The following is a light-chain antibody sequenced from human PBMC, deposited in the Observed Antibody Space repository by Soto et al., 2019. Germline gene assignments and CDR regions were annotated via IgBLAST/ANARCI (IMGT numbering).Light chain of an antibody. CDR3: QSYDSSLSGWV. CDR1: SSNIGAGYE. J-gene: IGLJ3*02. V-gene: IGLV1-40*01. Sequence: QSVLTQPPSVSEAPGQRVTISCTGSSSNIGAGYEAHWYQQVPGTAPKLLIYGNSNRPSGVPDRFSGSKSGTSASLAITGLQAEDEADYYCQSYDSSLSGWVFGGGTKLTVL. CDR2: GNS.